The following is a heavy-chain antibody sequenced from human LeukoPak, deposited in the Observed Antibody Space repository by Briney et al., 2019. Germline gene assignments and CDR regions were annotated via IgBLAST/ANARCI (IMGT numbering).Heavy chain of an antibody. D-gene: IGHD3-22*01. CDR2: IYHSGST. V-gene: IGHV4-4*02. CDR1: GGSISSSNW. Sequence: SETLSLTCAVSGGSISSSNWWSWVRQPPGKGLEWIGEIYHSGSTNYNPSLKSRVTISVDKSKNQFSLKLSSVTAADTAVYYCASALRVLYYDSRDWYFDLWGRGTLVTVSS. CDR3: ASALRVLYYDSRDWYFDL. J-gene: IGHJ2*01.